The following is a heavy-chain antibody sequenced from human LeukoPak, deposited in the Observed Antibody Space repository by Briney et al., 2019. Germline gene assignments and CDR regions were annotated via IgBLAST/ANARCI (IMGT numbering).Heavy chain of an antibody. CDR3: AKGRGWEASYYYYYMDV. V-gene: IGHV3-30*02. Sequence: PGGSLRVSCAASGFTFSSYGIHWVRQAPGKGLEWVAFIRYDGSNKYYTDSVKGRFTISRDNSKNTLYLQMNSLRAEDTAVYYCAKGRGWEASYYYYYMDVWGKGTTVTISS. J-gene: IGHJ6*03. CDR1: GFTFSSYG. CDR2: IRYDGSNK. D-gene: IGHD1-26*01.